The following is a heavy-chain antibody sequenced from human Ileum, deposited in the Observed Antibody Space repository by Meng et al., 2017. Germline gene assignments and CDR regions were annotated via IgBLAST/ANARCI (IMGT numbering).Heavy chain of an antibody. CDR2: MYGSGDT. J-gene: IGHJ4*02. CDR3: ARGSKYSSGYDYLDS. CDR1: VGSISNYY. Sequence: QVGLQESCQDLEKPWQPLSPPRTVLVGSISNYYWGRIRQPVGKGLEWIGRMYGSGDTKYNPSLKSRVTMSVDPSKDQFSLKLTSVSAADTAVYYCARGSKYSSGYDYLDSWGQGTLVTVSS. D-gene: IGHD6-25*01. V-gene: IGHV4-4*07.